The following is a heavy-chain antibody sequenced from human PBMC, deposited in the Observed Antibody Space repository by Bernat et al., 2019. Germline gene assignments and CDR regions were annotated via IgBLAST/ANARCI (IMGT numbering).Heavy chain of an antibody. CDR3: ARTLGVAAATGGY. CDR2: IHYSGTT. CDR1: GGSISSNSYY. Sequence: QLQLQESGPGLVKPSETLSLTCSISGGSISSNSYYWGWIRHPPGKGLEWIGSIHYSGTTYYNPSLESRLTISVDTSKNQFSLKLRSVTAADTAVDYCARTLGVAAATGGYWGQGTLVTVSS. J-gene: IGHJ4*02. V-gene: IGHV4-39*01. D-gene: IGHD6-13*01.